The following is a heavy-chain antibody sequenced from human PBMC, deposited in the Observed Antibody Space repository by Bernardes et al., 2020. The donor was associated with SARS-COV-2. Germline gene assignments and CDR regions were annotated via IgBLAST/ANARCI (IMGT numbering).Heavy chain of an antibody. Sequence: GESLKISCKGSGYRFTNYWIGWVRQMPGKGLESMGIIYPGDSDTRYSPSFQGQVTISADRSISTAYLQWNSLKASDTAMYYCARRGDSDTFDIWGQGTMVTVSS. V-gene: IGHV5-51*01. CDR2: IYPGDSDT. CDR3: ARRGDSDTFDI. D-gene: IGHD2-21*02. CDR1: GYRFTNYW. J-gene: IGHJ3*02.